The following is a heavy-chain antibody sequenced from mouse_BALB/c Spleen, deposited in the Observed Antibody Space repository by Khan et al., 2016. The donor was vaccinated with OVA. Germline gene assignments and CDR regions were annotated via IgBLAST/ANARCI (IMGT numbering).Heavy chain of an antibody. V-gene: IGHV1S136*01. CDR2: IYPYNDDT. Sequence: VQLKESGPELVQPGASVKMSCKASGYTFTDYVMHWLKQKPGQGLEWIGYIYPYNDDTESTERFRGKATLTLDKSSTTAYMELNGLTSADSAVYYCARSATDDYTVDYWGQGTPVTVSA. D-gene: IGHD1-1*01. CDR3: ARSATDDYTVDY. CDR1: GYTFTDYV. J-gene: IGHJ4*01.